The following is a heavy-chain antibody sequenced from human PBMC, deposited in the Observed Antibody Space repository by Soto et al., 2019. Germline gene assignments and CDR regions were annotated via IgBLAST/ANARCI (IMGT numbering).Heavy chain of an antibody. CDR1: GFTFRSYG. V-gene: IGHV3-30*18. Sequence: PGGSLRLSCAASGFTFRSYGMHWVRQAPGKGLEWVAVISYDGSNKYYADSVKGRFTISRDNSKNTLYLQMNSLRAEDTAVYYCAKGGVRSTSNAFDIWGQGKMVTVSS. D-gene: IGHD1-26*01. CDR2: ISYDGSNK. CDR3: AKGGVRSTSNAFDI. J-gene: IGHJ3*02.